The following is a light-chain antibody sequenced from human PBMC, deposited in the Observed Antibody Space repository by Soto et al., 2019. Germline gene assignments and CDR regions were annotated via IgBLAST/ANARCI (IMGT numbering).Light chain of an antibody. CDR2: EVS. CDR1: SSDVGSYNL. CDR3: CSYAGSVV. V-gene: IGLV2-23*02. Sequence: QPVLTQPASVSGSPGQSITISCTGTSSDVGSYNLVSWYQQHPGKAPKLMIYEVSKRPSGVSSRFSGSKSGNTASLTISGLQAEDEADYYCCSYAGSVVFGGGTKLTVL. J-gene: IGLJ2*01.